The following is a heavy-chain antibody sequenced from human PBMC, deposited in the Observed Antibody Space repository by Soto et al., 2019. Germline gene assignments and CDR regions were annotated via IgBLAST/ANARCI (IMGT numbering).Heavy chain of an antibody. CDR2: IYPGGDSDT. CDR3: ATQLATSQDAFDV. CDR1: GYSFTVYW. D-gene: IGHD2-2*01. V-gene: IGHV5-51*01. J-gene: IGHJ3*01. Sequence: GESLKISCQGSGYSFTVYWIGGVRQMPGKGLEWVGIIYPGGDSDTRYSPSFQGQVTISADKSINTAYLQWSSLKASDTAMYYCATQLATSQDAFDVWGLGTMVTVSS.